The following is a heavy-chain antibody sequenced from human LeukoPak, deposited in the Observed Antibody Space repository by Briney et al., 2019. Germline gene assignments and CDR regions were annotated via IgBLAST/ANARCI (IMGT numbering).Heavy chain of an antibody. Sequence: SETLSLTCTVSGGSISSGSYYWSWIRQPAGKGLEWIGRIYTSGSTNYNPSLKSRVTISVDTSKNQFSLKLSSVTAADTAVYYCARTPMVRGAYMDVWGKGTTVTVSS. J-gene: IGHJ6*03. CDR2: IYTSGST. V-gene: IGHV4-61*02. D-gene: IGHD3-10*01. CDR1: GGSISSGSYY. CDR3: ARTPMVRGAYMDV.